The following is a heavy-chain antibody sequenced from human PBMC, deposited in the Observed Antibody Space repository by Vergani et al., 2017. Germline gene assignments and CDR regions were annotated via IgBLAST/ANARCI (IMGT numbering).Heavy chain of an antibody. J-gene: IGHJ2*01. Sequence: QVQLVQSGAEVKKPGSSVKVSCKASGGTFSSYAISWVRQAPGQGLEWMGGIITIFGTANYAQKFQGRVTITADESTSTAYMELSSLRSEDTAVYDCAREEYCSSTSCQQWGRYWYFDLWGRGTLVTVSS. CDR3: AREEYCSSTSCQQWGRYWYFDL. CDR2: IITIFGTA. CDR1: GGTFSSYA. D-gene: IGHD2-2*01. V-gene: IGHV1-69*01.